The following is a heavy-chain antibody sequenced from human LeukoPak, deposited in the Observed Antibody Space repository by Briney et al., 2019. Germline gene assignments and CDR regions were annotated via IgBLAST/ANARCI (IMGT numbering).Heavy chain of an antibody. V-gene: IGHV1-69*05. CDR3: ARDSSGSYYNWFDP. CDR1: GGTFSSYA. CDR2: IIPIFGTA. D-gene: IGHD1-26*01. Sequence: GASVKVSCKASGGTFSSYAISWVRQAPGQGLEWMGRIIPIFGTANYAQKFQGRVTITTDESTSTAYMELSSLRSEDTAVYYCARDSSGSYYNWFDPWGQGTLVTVSS. J-gene: IGHJ5*02.